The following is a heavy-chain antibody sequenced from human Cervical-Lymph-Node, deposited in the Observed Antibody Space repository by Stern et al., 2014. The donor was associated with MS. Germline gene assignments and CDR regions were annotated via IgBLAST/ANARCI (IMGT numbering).Heavy chain of an antibody. D-gene: IGHD6-13*01. V-gene: IGHV3-30-3*01. J-gene: IGHJ5*01. CDR3: ARDLHIASPDANWFDS. Sequence: VQLVESGGGVVQPGRSLRLSCAASGFTFSTFAMHWVRQAPGKGLEWVALISYDGDKEYYADSVKGRFTISRDNLKNKLYLQMNSLRAEDKAVYYCARDLHIASPDANWFDSWGQGTLVIVSS. CDR2: ISYDGDKE. CDR1: GFTFSTFA.